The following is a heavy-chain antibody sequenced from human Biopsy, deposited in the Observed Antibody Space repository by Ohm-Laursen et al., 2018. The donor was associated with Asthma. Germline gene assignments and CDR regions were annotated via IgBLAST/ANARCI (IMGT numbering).Heavy chain of an antibody. D-gene: IGHD3-3*02. CDR3: ARTFHFWSPYHAEHYQL. CDR2: IKHDGTEK. V-gene: IGHV3-7*01. Sequence: SLRPSCAASGFTFGDYWMSWVRQVPGKGLEWVANIKHDGTEKNHVDSLKGRFTISRDNAKNSPYLQMNSLRAEDTAVYYCARTFHFWSPYHAEHYQLWGQGTLVTVSS. CDR1: GFTFGDYW. J-gene: IGHJ1*01.